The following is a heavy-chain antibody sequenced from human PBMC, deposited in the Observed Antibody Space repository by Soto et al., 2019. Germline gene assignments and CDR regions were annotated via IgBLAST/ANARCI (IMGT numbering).Heavy chain of an antibody. CDR2: IKQDGSEK. CDR1: GFTFSSYW. Sequence: PGGSLRLSCAASGFTFSSYWMSWVRQAPGKGLEWVANIKQDGSEKYYVDSVKGRFTISRDNAKNSLYLQMNSLRAEDTAVYYCATGTAPYYDFWIGYYVYWGQGT. D-gene: IGHD3-3*01. V-gene: IGHV3-7*01. J-gene: IGHJ4*02. CDR3: ATGTAPYYDFWIGYYVY.